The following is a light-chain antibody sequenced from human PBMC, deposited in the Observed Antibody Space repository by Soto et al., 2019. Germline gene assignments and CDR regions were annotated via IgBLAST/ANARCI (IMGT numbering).Light chain of an antibody. CDR3: QQANSFPLP. V-gene: IGKV1-12*01. CDR1: QVVNAW. CDR2: EAS. Sequence: DTQMTQSPSSVSASVGDRVTITCRASQVVNAWLAWYQKQPGKAPELLIYEASTLHSGVPSRFSDSGSGTDFTLTISSLQPEDFATYYCQQANSFPLPFGGGTKVEVQ. J-gene: IGKJ4*01.